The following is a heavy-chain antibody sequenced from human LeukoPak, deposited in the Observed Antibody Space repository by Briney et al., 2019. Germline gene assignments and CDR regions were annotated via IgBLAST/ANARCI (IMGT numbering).Heavy chain of an antibody. CDR3: ARATYYDFWSGNYYMDV. Sequence: SETLSLTCTVSGGSTSSYYWSWIRQPPGKGLEWIGYIYYSGSTNYNPSLKSRVTISVDTSKNQFSLKLSSVTAADTAVYYCARATYYDFWSGNYYMDVWGKGTTVTVSS. J-gene: IGHJ6*03. V-gene: IGHV4-59*01. D-gene: IGHD3-3*01. CDR2: IYYSGST. CDR1: GGSTSSYY.